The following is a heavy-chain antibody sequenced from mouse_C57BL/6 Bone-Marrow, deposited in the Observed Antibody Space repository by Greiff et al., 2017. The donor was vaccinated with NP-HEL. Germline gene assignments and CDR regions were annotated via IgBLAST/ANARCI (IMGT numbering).Heavy chain of an antibody. CDR3: ARPYFDY. CDR1: GYTFTSYG. CDR2: IYPRSGNT. J-gene: IGHJ2*01. Sequence: QVQLQQSGAELARPGASVKLSCKASGYTFTSYGISWVKQRTGQGLEWIGEIYPRSGNTYYNEKFKGKATLTADKSSSTAYVELRSLTSGDSAVYFCARPYFDYWGQGTTLTVSS. V-gene: IGHV1-81*01.